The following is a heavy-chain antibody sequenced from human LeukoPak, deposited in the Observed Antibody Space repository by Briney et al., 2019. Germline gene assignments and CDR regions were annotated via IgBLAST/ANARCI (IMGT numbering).Heavy chain of an antibody. Sequence: SETLSLTCAVYGGSFSGYYWSWIRQPPGKGLEWIGEIYHSGGTNYNPSLKSRITISVDKSQNQFSLKVNSLTAADTAVYYCATNGYYCMDVWGKGTTVTVSS. CDR1: GGSFSGYY. CDR2: IYHSGGT. CDR3: ATNGYYCMDV. J-gene: IGHJ6*03. V-gene: IGHV4-34*01. D-gene: IGHD2-8*01.